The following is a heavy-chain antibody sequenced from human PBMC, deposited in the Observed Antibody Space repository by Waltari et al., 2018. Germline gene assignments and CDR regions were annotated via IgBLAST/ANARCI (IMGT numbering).Heavy chain of an antibody. D-gene: IGHD1-26*01. J-gene: IGHJ4*02. CDR2: IGGGGNII. CDR3: ARDSGSYRFDY. V-gene: IGHV3-11*04. Sequence: QVQLVESGGGVVKPGGSVRLPCAASGFHLRAYPMTWLRQAPGRGLEWVSCIGGGGNIIYYSDSVKGRFHISRDNAKNSMYLQMNSLSAEDTAVYYCARDSGSYRFDYWGQGTLVTVSS. CDR1: GFHLRAYP.